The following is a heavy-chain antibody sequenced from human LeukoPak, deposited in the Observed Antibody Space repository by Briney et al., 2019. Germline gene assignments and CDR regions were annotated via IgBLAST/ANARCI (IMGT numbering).Heavy chain of an antibody. CDR2: ISGSGGST. V-gene: IGHV3-23*01. CDR3: AKDFVVATGNTNYFDY. D-gene: IGHD2-21*02. CDR1: GFTFSNYA. Sequence: SGGSLRLSCTASGFTFSNYAMSWVRQAPGKGLEWVSAISGSGGSTYYADAVKGRFTISRDNSKNTLYLQMKSLRAEDTAVYYCAKDFVVATGNTNYFDYWGQGTLVTVSS. J-gene: IGHJ4*02.